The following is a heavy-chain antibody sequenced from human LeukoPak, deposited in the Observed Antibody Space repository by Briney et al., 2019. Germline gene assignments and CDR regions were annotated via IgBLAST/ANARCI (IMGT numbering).Heavy chain of an antibody. CDR2: ISGSGDNT. J-gene: IGHJ4*02. CDR3: AKVGATYDY. D-gene: IGHD1-26*01. V-gene: IGHV3-23*01. CDR1: GFTFSSYA. Sequence: GGSLRLSCAASGFTFSSYAMSWVRQAPGKGLEWVSGISGSGDNTYYADSVKGRFTISRDNSKNTLYVQVYSLGTEDTAAYYCAKVGATYDYWGQGTLVTVSS.